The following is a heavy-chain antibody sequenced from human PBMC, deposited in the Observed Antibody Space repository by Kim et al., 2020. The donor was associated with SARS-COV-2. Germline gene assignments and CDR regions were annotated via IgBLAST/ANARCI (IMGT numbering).Heavy chain of an antibody. V-gene: IGHV1-69*13. J-gene: IGHJ6*02. CDR1: GGTFSSYA. CDR2: IIPIFGTA. Sequence: SVKVSCKASGGTFSSYAISWVRQAPGQGLEWMGGIIPIFGTANYAQKFQGRVTITADESTSTAYMELSSLRSEDTAVYYCARDSGYCSVGSCQSYYGMDVWGQGTTVTVSS. CDR3: ARDSGYCSVGSCQSYYGMDV. D-gene: IGHD2-15*01.